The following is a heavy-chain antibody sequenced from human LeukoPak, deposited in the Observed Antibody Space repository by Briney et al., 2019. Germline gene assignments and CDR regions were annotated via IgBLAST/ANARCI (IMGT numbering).Heavy chain of an antibody. J-gene: IGHJ4*02. D-gene: IGHD2-21*01. V-gene: IGHV3-30*04. CDR3: AGGLPPMYVAYDYYFDY. CDR1: GFTFSSYA. Sequence: PGGSLRLSCAASGFTFSSYAMHWVRQAPGKGLEWVAVISYDGSNKYYADSVKGRFTISRDNSKNTLYLQMNSLRAEDTAVYYCAGGLPPMYVAYDYYFDYWGQGTLVTVSS. CDR2: ISYDGSNK.